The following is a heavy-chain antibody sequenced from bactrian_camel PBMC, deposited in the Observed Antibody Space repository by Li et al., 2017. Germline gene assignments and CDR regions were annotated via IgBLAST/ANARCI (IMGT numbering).Heavy chain of an antibody. CDR3: AAQPRYWFCENRDPLSDSVFTC. D-gene: IGHD1*01. CDR2: ITRDDLA. J-gene: IGHJ4*01. CDR1: GDYSSYD. Sequence: HVQLVESGGGSVQAGGSLTLSCAASGDYSSYDMGWFHQAPGKEREAVASITRDDLASYADSVKGRFTISKTRTNHTLFLQMDNLKPEDTAIYYCAAQPRYWFCENRDPLSDSVFTCWGQGTQVTVS. V-gene: IGHV3S53*01.